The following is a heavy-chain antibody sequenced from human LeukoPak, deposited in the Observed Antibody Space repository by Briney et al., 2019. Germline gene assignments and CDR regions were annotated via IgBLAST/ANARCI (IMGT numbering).Heavy chain of an antibody. D-gene: IGHD6-19*01. J-gene: IGHJ4*02. CDR2: IIPIFGTA. Sequence: SVKVSCKASGGTFSSYAISWVRQAPGQGLEWMGGIIPIFGTANYAQKFQGRVTITTDESTSTAYMELSSLRSEDTAVYYCGSLSSGWYPYYFDYWGQGTLVTVSS. CDR3: GSLSSGWYPYYFDY. CDR1: GGTFSSYA. V-gene: IGHV1-69*05.